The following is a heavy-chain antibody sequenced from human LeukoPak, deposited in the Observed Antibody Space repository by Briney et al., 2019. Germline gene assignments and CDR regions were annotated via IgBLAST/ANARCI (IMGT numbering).Heavy chain of an antibody. V-gene: IGHV3-30*18. CDR2: ISYDGSNK. CDR3: ANLGHSSSVP. Sequence: GGSLRLSCAASGFTFSSYGMHWVRQAPGKGLEWVAVISYDGSNKYYADSVKGRFTISRDNSKNTLYLQMNSLRAEDTAVYYCANLGHSSSVPWGQGTLVTVSS. D-gene: IGHD6-6*01. J-gene: IGHJ5*02. CDR1: GFTFSSYG.